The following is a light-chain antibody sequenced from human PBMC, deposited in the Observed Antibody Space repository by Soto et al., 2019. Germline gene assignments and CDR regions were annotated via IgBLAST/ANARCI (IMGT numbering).Light chain of an antibody. CDR3: CSYAGSTTHYV. Sequence: QSVLTQPAAVSGSTGQSITISCTGTSSDVGYYNLVSWYQQHPGKAPKLIIYEVNKRPSGFSNRFSGSKSGNTASLTIPGLQAEDEADYYCCSYAGSTTHYVFGTGTKVTVL. CDR1: SSDVGYYNL. CDR2: EVN. J-gene: IGLJ1*01. V-gene: IGLV2-23*02.